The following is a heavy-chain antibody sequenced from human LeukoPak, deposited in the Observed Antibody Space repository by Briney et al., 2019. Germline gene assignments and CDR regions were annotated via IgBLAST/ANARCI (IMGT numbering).Heavy chain of an antibody. CDR1: GGTFSSYA. CDR2: IIPILGIA. CDR3: VGSSGWYSHYFDY. D-gene: IGHD6-19*01. V-gene: IGHV1-69*04. Sequence: SVKVSCKASGGTFSSYAISWVRQAPGQGLEWMGRIIPILGIANYAQKFQGRVTITADKSTSTAYMELSSLRSEDTAVYYCVGSSGWYSHYFDYWGRGTLVTVSS. J-gene: IGHJ4*02.